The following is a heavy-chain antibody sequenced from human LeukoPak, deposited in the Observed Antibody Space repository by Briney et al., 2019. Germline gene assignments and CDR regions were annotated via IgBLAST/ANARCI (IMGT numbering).Heavy chain of an antibody. D-gene: IGHD2-15*01. CDR1: GGTFSSYA. V-gene: IGHV1-69*05. CDR2: IIPIFGTA. Sequence: GASVKVSCKASGGTFSSYAISWVRQAPGQGLEWMGGIIPIFGTANYAQKFQGRVTITTDESTSTAYMELSSLRSEDTAVYYCARVVANYYYYYYMDVWGKGTTVTVSS. CDR3: ARVVANYYYYYYMDV. J-gene: IGHJ6*03.